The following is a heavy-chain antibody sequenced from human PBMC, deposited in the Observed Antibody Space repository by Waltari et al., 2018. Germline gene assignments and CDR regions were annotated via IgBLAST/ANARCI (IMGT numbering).Heavy chain of an antibody. Sequence: EEQLLQSGGGLVQPGGSLRLSCAASGFTFTTYAMSWVRQAPGKGLEWASAFNGRDGCAYYAESWKGRFTISSDNSRNTLYLQMYSLRAEDTAVYYCAKLRNYGTTWAGAFDCWGQGTLVTVSS. CDR1: GFTFTTYA. CDR2: FNGRDGCA. CDR3: AKLRNYGTTWAGAFDC. J-gene: IGHJ4*02. V-gene: IGHV3-23*01. D-gene: IGHD3-10*01.